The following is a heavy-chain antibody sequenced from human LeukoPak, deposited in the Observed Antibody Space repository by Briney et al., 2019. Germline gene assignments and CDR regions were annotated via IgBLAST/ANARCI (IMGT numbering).Heavy chain of an antibody. V-gene: IGHV4-39*01. CDR3: ARRGGWYRRDFDS. Sequence: PSETLSLTCTVSGDSISSSTYYWGWIRQPPGKGLEWIGSFYYSEKTCYNPSLKSRVTIFVDTSKNQFSLKLSSVTAADTAVYYCARRGGWYRRDFDSWGQGTLVTVSS. D-gene: IGHD6-19*01. CDR1: GDSISSSTYY. CDR2: FYYSEKT. J-gene: IGHJ4*02.